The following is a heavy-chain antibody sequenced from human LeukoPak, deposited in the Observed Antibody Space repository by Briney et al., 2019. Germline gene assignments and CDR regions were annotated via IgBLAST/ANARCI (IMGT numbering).Heavy chain of an antibody. CDR1: GFTFSSYW. Sequence: GGSLRLSCAASGFTFSSYWMSWVRQAPGKGLEWVANIKQDGSEKYYVDSVKGRFTISRDNAKNSLYLQMNSLRADDTAVYYCARGLSYAVAYGDYWGQGTLVTVSS. CDR2: IKQDGSEK. J-gene: IGHJ4*02. CDR3: ARGLSYAVAYGDY. D-gene: IGHD6-19*01. V-gene: IGHV3-7*01.